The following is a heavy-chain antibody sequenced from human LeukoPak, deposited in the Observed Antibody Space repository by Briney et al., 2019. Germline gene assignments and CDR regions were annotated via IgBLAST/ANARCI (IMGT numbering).Heavy chain of an antibody. CDR2: MNPNSANT. V-gene: IGHV1-8*01. CDR1: GYTFTSYD. CDR3: ARGPSYGSGSYNIYGIDY. J-gene: IGHJ4*02. Sequence: ASVKVSCKASGYTFTSYDINWVRQATGQGLEWMGRMNPNSANTGYAQKFQGRVTMTRDTSISTAYMELSSLTSEDTAVYYCARGPSYGSGSYNIYGIDYWGQGTLVTVSS. D-gene: IGHD3-10*01.